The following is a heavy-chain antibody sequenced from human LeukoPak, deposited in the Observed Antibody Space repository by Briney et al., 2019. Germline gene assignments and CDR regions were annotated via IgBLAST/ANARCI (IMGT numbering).Heavy chain of an antibody. CDR3: ATPRGSGSYLAFDY. Sequence: GGSLRLSCAASGFTFSNYAMRWVRQAPGKGLVWVSRINSDGSSTSYADSVKGRFTISRDNAKNTLYLQMNSLRAEDTAVYYCATPRGSGSYLAFDYWGQGTLVTVSS. V-gene: IGHV3-74*01. CDR1: GFTFSNYA. D-gene: IGHD1-26*01. J-gene: IGHJ4*02. CDR2: INSDGSST.